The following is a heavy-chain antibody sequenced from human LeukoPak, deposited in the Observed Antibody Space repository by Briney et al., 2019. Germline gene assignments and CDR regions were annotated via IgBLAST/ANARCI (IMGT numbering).Heavy chain of an antibody. Sequence: ASVKVSCKASGYTFTSYYMHWVRQAPGQGLEWMGIINPSGGSTSYAQKFQGRVTMTRDTSITTAYMELSRLRSDDTAVYYCARAPSSMVRGYYYFDSWGQGTLVTVSS. CDR3: ARAPSSMVRGYYYFDS. CDR1: GYTFTSYY. V-gene: IGHV1-46*01. J-gene: IGHJ4*02. CDR2: INPSGGST. D-gene: IGHD3-10*01.